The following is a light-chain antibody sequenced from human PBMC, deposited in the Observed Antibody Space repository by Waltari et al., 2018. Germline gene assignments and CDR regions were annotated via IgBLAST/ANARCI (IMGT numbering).Light chain of an antibody. CDR2: DVS. V-gene: IGLV2-14*03. Sequence: QSALTQPASVSGSPGQSITMSCTGTSSDIGTYNYVSWYQQHPGKAPKLMIYDVSNRPSGVSNRFSGSKSGIPASLTISGLRAEDEADYYCSSYSDSSTLVVFGGGTKLTVL. CDR3: SSYSDSSTLVV. J-gene: IGLJ3*02. CDR1: SSDIGTYNY.